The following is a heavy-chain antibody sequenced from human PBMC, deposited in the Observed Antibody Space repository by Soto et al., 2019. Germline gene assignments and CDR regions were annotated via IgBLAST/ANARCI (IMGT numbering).Heavy chain of an antibody. J-gene: IGHJ1*01. V-gene: IGHV1-8*01. CDR3: ASLGSSSWPHFQH. Sequence: ASVKVSCKASGYTFTSYDIDGVRQATGQGLEWMGWMNPNSGNTGYAQKFQGRVTMTRNTSISTAYMELSSLRSEDTAVYYCASLGSSSWPHFQHWGQGTLVTVSS. D-gene: IGHD6-13*01. CDR1: GYTFTSYD. CDR2: MNPNSGNT.